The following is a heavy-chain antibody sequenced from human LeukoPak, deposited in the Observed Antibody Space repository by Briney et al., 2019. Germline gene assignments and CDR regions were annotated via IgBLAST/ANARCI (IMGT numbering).Heavy chain of an antibody. CDR3: ARDYYDRGGRFDY. Sequence: SETLSLTCTVSGGSISSYYWSWIRQPPGKGLEWIGYIYYSGSTNYNPSLKSRVTISVDTSKNQFSLKLSSVTAADTAVYYCARDYYDRGGRFDYWGQGTLVTVSS. J-gene: IGHJ4*02. CDR1: GGSISSYY. CDR2: IYYSGST. D-gene: IGHD3-22*01. V-gene: IGHV4-59*01.